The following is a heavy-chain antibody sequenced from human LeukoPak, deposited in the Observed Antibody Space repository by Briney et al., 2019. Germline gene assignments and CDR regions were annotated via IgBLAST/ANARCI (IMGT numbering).Heavy chain of an antibody. CDR3: ARVQPEYSSKGYYFDY. CDR1: GFTFDDYG. CDR2: VNWNGDGT. V-gene: IGHV3-20*04. D-gene: IGHD6-6*01. J-gene: IGHJ4*02. Sequence: GGSLRLSCAASGFTFDDYGMSWVRQVPGKGLEWVSAVNWNGDGTGYADSVKGRFTISRDNSKNTLYLQMNSLRAEDTAVYYCARVQPEYSSKGYYFDYWGQGTLVTVSS.